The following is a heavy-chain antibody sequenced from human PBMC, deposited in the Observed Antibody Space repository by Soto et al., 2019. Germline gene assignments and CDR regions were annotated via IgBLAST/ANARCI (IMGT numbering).Heavy chain of an antibody. Sequence: GASVKVSCKASGYTFTSYGIHWVRQAPGQGLEWMGIINPRGGSTTYAQKFQGRVTLTSDTSTSTAYMELSRLRSEDTAVYFCERDSIVARYYFDYWGQGTPVTVSS. J-gene: IGHJ4*02. D-gene: IGHD6-6*01. V-gene: IGHV1-46*01. CDR3: ERDSIVARYYFDY. CDR2: INPRGGST. CDR1: GYTFTSYG.